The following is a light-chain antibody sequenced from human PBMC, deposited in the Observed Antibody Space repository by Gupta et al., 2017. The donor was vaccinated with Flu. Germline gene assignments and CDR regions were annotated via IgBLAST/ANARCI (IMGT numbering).Light chain of an antibody. CDR3: QQDRSSFTYT. J-gene: IGKJ2*01. V-gene: IGKV3-20*01. CDR2: GAS. Sequence: EFVLTQSPGTLSLSPGERAVLSCRASQSVGRNYLAWYYQKPGRAPRLLIFGASSRASGIPDRFSGSGCGTEFSLTINRREQEDFGVYYCQQDRSSFTYTFGQGTKMEIK. CDR1: QSVGRNY.